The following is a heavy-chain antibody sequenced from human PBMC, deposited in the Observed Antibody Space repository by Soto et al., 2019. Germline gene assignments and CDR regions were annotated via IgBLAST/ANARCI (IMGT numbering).Heavy chain of an antibody. CDR2: IYPGGNT. CDR1: GFTVSTKS. Sequence: EVQLVESGGGLIQPGGSLRLSCAASGFTVSTKSMNWVRQAPGRGLEWVSVIYPGGNTYYTDSVTGRFTISRDSSRNTMFLQMNSLRAEDTALYYCAGETYYYGSGNYGWFDPWGQGTLVTVSS. J-gene: IGHJ5*02. V-gene: IGHV3-53*01. CDR3: AGETYYYGSGNYGWFDP. D-gene: IGHD3-10*01.